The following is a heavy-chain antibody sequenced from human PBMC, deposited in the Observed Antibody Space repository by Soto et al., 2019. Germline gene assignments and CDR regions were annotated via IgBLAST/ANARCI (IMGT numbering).Heavy chain of an antibody. J-gene: IGHJ4*02. Sequence: PGESLKISCKGSGYSFAGYWITWVRQKPGKGLEWMGRIDPSDSQTYYSPSFRGHVTISATKSITTVFLQWSSLRASDTAMYYCARQIYDSDTGPNFEYYFDSWGQGTPVTVSS. CDR3: ARQIYDSDTGPNFEYYFDS. CDR2: IDPSDSQT. D-gene: IGHD3-22*01. V-gene: IGHV5-10-1*01. CDR1: GYSFAGYW.